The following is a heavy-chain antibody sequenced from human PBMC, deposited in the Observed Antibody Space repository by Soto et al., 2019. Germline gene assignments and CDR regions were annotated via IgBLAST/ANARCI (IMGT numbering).Heavy chain of an antibody. Sequence: QVQLQESGPGLVKPSETLSLTCTVSGGSISSYYWSWIRQPPGKGLEWIGYIYYSGSTNYNPSLKSRVTISVDTSKNQFSLKLSSVTAADTAVYYCARVPLGVTDYYYYGMDVWGQGTTVTVSS. CDR2: IYYSGST. CDR3: ARVPLGVTDYYYYGMDV. J-gene: IGHJ6*02. D-gene: IGHD1-20*01. CDR1: GGSISSYY. V-gene: IGHV4-59*01.